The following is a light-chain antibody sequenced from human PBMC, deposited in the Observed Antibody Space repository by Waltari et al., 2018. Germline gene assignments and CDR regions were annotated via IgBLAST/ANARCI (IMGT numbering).Light chain of an antibody. Sequence: EIVLTQSPGTLSLSPGERITLSCRASQSVSSKYLAWYQQKPGQAPRLLIYGASSRATGIPDRFSCSGSGTDFTLTISRLEPEDFAVYYCQQYGSSPPISFGQGTRLEIK. CDR2: GAS. J-gene: IGKJ5*01. CDR3: QQYGSSPPIS. CDR1: QSVSSKY. V-gene: IGKV3-20*01.